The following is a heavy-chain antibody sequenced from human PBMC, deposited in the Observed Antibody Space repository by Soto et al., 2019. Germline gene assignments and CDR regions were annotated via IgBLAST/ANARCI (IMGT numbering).Heavy chain of an antibody. CDR2: IIPIFGTA. Sequence: SVKVSCKASGGTFSSYAISWVRQAPGQGLEWMGGIIPIFGTANYAQKFQGRVTITADESTSTAYMELSSLRSEDTAVYYCARADRDGYNPNWFDPWGQGTLVTVSS. J-gene: IGHJ5*02. CDR3: ARADRDGYNPNWFDP. V-gene: IGHV1-69*13. CDR1: GGTFSSYA. D-gene: IGHD5-12*01.